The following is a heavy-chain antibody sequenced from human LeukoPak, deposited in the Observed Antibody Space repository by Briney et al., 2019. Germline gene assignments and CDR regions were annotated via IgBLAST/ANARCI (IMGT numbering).Heavy chain of an antibody. V-gene: IGHV1-18*01. CDR3: ARDQAVLMVYARRNWFDP. Sequence: GASVKVSFRASGYTFTIYGISWGRQAPGQGLEWMGWISAYNGNTNYAQKLQGRVTMTTDTSTSTAYMELRRLRSDDTAVYYCARDQAVLMVYARRNWFDPWGQGTLVTVSS. D-gene: IGHD2-8*01. CDR1: GYTFTIYG. CDR2: ISAYNGNT. J-gene: IGHJ5*02.